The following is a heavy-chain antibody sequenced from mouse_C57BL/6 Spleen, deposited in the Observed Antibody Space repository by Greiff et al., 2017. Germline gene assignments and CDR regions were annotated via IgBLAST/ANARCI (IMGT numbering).Heavy chain of an antibody. CDR1: GFIFSDAW. Sequence: EVQLVESGGGLVQPGGSMKLSCAASGFIFSDAWMDWVRQSPEKGLEWVAEIRNKANNHATYYAESVKGRLTIPREDSKSSVYLHMNSLRAEDTGMYYCTTFYYYSSSIYWYFDVWGTGTTITVSS. CDR3: TTFYYYSSSIYWYFDV. J-gene: IGHJ1*03. D-gene: IGHD1-1*01. V-gene: IGHV6-6*01. CDR2: IRNKANNHAT.